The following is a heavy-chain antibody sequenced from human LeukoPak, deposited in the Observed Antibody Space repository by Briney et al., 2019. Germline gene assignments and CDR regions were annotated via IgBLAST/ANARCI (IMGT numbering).Heavy chain of an antibody. D-gene: IGHD5-12*01. J-gene: IGHJ4*02. V-gene: IGHV3-72*01. CDR2: TRNKANSYTT. CDR3: ARGGGYDYIGIDY. Sequence: GGSLRLSCAASGFTFSDHYMDWVRQAPGKGLEWVGRTRNKANSYTTEYAASVKGRFTISRDDSKNSLYLHMDSLQTEDTAVYYCARGGGYDYIGIDYWGQGTLVAVSS. CDR1: GFTFSDHY.